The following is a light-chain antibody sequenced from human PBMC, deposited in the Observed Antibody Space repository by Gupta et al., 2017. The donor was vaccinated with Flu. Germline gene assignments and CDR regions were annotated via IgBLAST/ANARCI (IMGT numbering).Light chain of an antibody. V-gene: IGKV3-11*01. CDR3: QQRSKWLS. J-gene: IGKJ4*01. CDR1: QSIGDY. CDR2: DTF. Sequence: SPATLSLSPGERATLSCRASQSIGDYLAWYQQKPGQAPRLLIYDTFIRATGIPARFSGSGSGTDFTLTISSLEPEDFAVYYCQQRSKWLSFGGGTKVEIK.